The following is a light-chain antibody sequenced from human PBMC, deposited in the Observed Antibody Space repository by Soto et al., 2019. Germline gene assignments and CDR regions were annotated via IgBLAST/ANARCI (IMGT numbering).Light chain of an antibody. J-gene: IGKJ1*01. Sequence: EIVLTQSPGTLSLSPGERATLSCRASQSISSTDLAWYQQKPGQAPRLLINGASSRATGIPDRFSGSGSGTDFTHPIASLEPEDFAVYYCQQFGRSLWTFGQGTKVEIK. CDR1: QSISSTD. CDR2: GAS. CDR3: QQFGRSLWT. V-gene: IGKV3-20*01.